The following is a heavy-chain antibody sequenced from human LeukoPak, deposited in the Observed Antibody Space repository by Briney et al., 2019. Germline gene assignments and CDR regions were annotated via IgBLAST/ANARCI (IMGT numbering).Heavy chain of an antibody. CDR1: GFTFSNFA. CDR2: VSYDGSYK. CDR3: ARDVVDGTLYPNNWFDP. J-gene: IGHJ5*02. Sequence: GGSLRLSCAATGFTFSNFAMHWVRQAPGKGLEWVAVVSYDGSYKYYADSVKGRFTISRDNSKNTLYLQMNSLRSEDMAVYYCARDVVDGTLYPNNWFDPWGRGTLVTVSS. D-gene: IGHD2-21*01. V-gene: IGHV3-30*04.